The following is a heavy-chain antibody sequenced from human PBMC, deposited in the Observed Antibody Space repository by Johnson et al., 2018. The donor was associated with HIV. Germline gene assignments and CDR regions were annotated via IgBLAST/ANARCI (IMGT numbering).Heavy chain of an antibody. CDR1: GFTFSSYG. J-gene: IGHJ3*01. V-gene: IGHV3-33*01. CDR2: IWYDGRNK. D-gene: IGHD1-26*01. CDR3: ARAVRVGATTNSAFDF. Sequence: QMQLVESGGGLVQPGGSLRLSCAASGFTFSSYGMHWVRQAPGKGLEWVAVIWYDGRNKYYADSGKGRITISRDNSKNTLYLQMNSLRDEGTALYYCARAVRVGATTNSAFDFWGQGTMVTVSS.